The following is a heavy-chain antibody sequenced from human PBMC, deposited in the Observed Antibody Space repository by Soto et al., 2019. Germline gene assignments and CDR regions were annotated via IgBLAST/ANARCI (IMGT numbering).Heavy chain of an antibody. CDR2: IDSSTT. D-gene: IGHD3-22*01. CDR1: GFTFSDYY. V-gene: IGHV3-11*05. CDR3: ARMGDNNGYYYFDY. Sequence: QVRLVESGGDLVKPGGSLRLSCAASGFTFSDYYMSWIRQAPGKGLEWLSYIDSSTTNTYYTDYADSVKGRFTISRDDAKNSLYLQMNSLRAEDTAVYYCARMGDNNGYYYFDYWGQGALVTVSS. J-gene: IGHJ4*02.